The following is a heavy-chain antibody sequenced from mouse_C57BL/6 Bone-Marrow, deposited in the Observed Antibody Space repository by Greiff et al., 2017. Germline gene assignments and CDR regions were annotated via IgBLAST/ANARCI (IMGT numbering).Heavy chain of an antibody. CDR3: ARRAGRGAMDY. Sequence: EVQLVESGGGLVQPRGSLKLSCAASGFTFSDYGMAWVRQAPRKGPEWVAFISNLAYSIYYADTVTGRFTISRENAKNTLYLEMSSLRSEDTAMYYCARRAGRGAMDYWGQGTSVTVSS. J-gene: IGHJ4*01. D-gene: IGHD3-3*01. CDR2: ISNLAYSI. CDR1: GFTFSDYG. V-gene: IGHV5-15*01.